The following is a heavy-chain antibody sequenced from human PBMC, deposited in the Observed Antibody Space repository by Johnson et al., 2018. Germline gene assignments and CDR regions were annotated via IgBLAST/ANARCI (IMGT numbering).Heavy chain of an antibody. D-gene: IGHD2-2*01. CDR2: IKQDGSEK. CDR3: ARDWYVVVPAAPPYYYYGMDV. CDR1: GFTFSSYW. V-gene: IGHV3-7*01. Sequence: VQLVESGGGLVQPGGSLRLSCAASGFTFSSYWMSWVRQAPGKGLEWVANIKQDGSEKYYVDSVKGRFTLSRDNAKNSLYLQMNSLRAEDTAVYYCARDWYVVVPAAPPYYYYGMDVWGQGTTVTVSS. J-gene: IGHJ6*02.